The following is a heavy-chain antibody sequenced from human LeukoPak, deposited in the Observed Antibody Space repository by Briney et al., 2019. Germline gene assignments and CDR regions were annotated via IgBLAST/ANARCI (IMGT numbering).Heavy chain of an antibody. J-gene: IGHJ6*02. Sequence: SFKASGGTFTIYGISWVRQAPGQGLERVANIKQDGSEKYYVDSVKGRFTISRDNAKNSLYLQMNSLRAEDTAVYYCAAESSSGWYNYYYGMDVWGQGTTVTVSS. CDR3: AAESSSGWYNYYYGMDV. CDR1: GGTFTIYG. CDR2: IKQDGSEK. V-gene: IGHV3-7*01. D-gene: IGHD6-19*01.